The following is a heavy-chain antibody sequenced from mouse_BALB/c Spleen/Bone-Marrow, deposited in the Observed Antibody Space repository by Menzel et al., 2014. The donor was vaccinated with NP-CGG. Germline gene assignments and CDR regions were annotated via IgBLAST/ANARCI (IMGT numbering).Heavy chain of an antibody. CDR3: ARRRGYDGYYEGFDY. Sequence: EVKLMESGPELVKPGASVKIPCKASGYTFTDYNMDWVRQSHGKSLGWIGDINPNNGGTIYNQKFKGKATLTVDKSSSTAYMELRSLTSEDTAVYYCARRRGYDGYYEGFDYWGQGTTLTVSS. J-gene: IGHJ2*01. CDR2: INPNNGGT. CDR1: GYTFTDYN. V-gene: IGHV1-18*01. D-gene: IGHD2-3*01.